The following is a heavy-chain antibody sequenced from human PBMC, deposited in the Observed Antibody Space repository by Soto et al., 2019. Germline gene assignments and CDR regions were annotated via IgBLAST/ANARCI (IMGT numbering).Heavy chain of an antibody. J-gene: IGHJ4*02. CDR3: ARDSTVVTAAYYLDY. V-gene: IGHV1-46*01. D-gene: IGHD2-21*02. CDR2: INPSGGTT. CDR1: GYTFTSYY. Sequence: QVQLVQSGAEVKKPGASVKVSCKASGYTFTSYYMHWVRQAPGQGLEWMGIINPSGGTTTYAQKFQGRVTMSRDTSTSTVYMELSILRSEDTSVYFCARDSTVVTAAYYLDYWGQGTLVTVSS.